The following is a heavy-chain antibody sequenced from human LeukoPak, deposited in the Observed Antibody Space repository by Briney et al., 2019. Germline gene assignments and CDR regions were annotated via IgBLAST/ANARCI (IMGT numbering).Heavy chain of an antibody. CDR3: ARAWSGYYNYFDY. D-gene: IGHD3-3*01. CDR1: GFTFSSYS. J-gene: IGHJ4*02. Sequence: GGSLRLSCAASGFTFSSYSMNWVRQAPGKGLEWVSYISSSSSTIYYADSVKGRFTISRDNAKNSLYLQMNSLRAEDTAVYYCARAWSGYYNYFDYWGQGTLVTVSS. CDR2: ISSSSSTI. V-gene: IGHV3-48*01.